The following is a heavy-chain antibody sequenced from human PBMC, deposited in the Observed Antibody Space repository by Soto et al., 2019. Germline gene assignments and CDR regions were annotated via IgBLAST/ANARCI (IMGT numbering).Heavy chain of an antibody. Sequence: SETLSLTCTVSGGSISSYYWSWIRQPAGKGLEWIGRIYTSGSTNYNPSLKSRVTMSVDTSKNQFSLKLSSVTAADTAVYYCARGQFQTMVRGVITPYYFDYWGQGTLVTVSS. J-gene: IGHJ4*02. CDR1: GGSISSYY. CDR3: ARGQFQTMVRGVITPYYFDY. D-gene: IGHD3-10*01. V-gene: IGHV4-4*07. CDR2: IYTSGST.